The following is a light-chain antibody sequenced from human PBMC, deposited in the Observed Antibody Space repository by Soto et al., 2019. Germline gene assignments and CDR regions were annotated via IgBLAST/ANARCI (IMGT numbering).Light chain of an antibody. CDR2: EVS. CDR3: SSYAGSNNV. V-gene: IGLV2-8*01. CDR1: SSDVGGYNY. J-gene: IGLJ3*02. Sequence: QSVLTQPPSASGSPGQSVTISCTGTSSDVGGYNYVSWYQQHPGKAPKLMIYEVSKRPSGVPDRFSGSKSGNTASLTASGLQAEDEADYYCSSYAGSNNVFGGGTKLTVL.